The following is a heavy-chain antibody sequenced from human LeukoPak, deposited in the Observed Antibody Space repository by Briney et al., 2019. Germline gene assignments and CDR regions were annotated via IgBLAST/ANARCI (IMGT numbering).Heavy chain of an antibody. Sequence: SETLSLTCTVSGGSISSYYWSWIRQPPGKGLEWIGYIYYSGSTNYNPSLKSRVTISVDTSKNQFSLRLSSVTAADTAVYYCARGGYFDWSVDYWGQGTLITVSS. J-gene: IGHJ4*02. CDR1: GGSISSYY. CDR2: IYYSGST. D-gene: IGHD3-9*01. V-gene: IGHV4-59*12. CDR3: ARGGYFDWSVDY.